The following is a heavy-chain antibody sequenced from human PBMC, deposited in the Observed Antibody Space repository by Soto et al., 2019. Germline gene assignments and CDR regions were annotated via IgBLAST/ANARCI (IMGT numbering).Heavy chain of an antibody. CDR2: IFSNDEN. Sequence: QVTLKESGPVLVKPTETLTLTCTVSGFSLSDARMGVTWIRQPPGKALEWLAHIFSNDENSYNTSLKSRLTISKDTSKSLVVLTMTNMDPVDTATYYCARIPRSGTVGPFDIWGQGTMVTVSS. CDR3: ARIPRSGTVGPFDI. J-gene: IGHJ3*02. CDR1: GFSLSDARMG. D-gene: IGHD3-3*01. V-gene: IGHV2-26*01.